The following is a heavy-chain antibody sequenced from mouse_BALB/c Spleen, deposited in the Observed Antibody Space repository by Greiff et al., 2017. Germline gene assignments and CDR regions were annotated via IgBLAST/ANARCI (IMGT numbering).Heavy chain of an antibody. CDR3: ARAGAARATYFDY. D-gene: IGHD3-1*01. J-gene: IGHJ2*01. CDR2: ISTYYGDA. Sequence: QVQLQQSGAELVRPGVSVKISCKGSGYTFTDYAMHWVKQSHAKSLEWIGVISTYYGDASYNQKFKGKATMTVDKSSSTAYMELARLTSEDSAIYYCARAGAARATYFDYWGQGTTLTVSS. CDR1: GYTFTDYA. V-gene: IGHV1S137*01.